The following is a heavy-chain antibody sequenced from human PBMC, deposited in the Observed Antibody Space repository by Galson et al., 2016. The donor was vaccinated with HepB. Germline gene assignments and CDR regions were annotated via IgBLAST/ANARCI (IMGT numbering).Heavy chain of an antibody. CDR2: IPYDGSSQ. CDR3: AKDGILGTTTQSKGMDV. Sequence: SLRLSCAASGFTFSIYAMHWVRQAPGKGLEWVALIPYDGSSQYYADSVRGRFTISRDNSKNTLYLQMDSLRPEDTAVYYCAKDGILGTTTQSKGMDVWGRGTTVTVSS. J-gene: IGHJ6*02. V-gene: IGHV3-30-3*01. D-gene: IGHD1-26*01. CDR1: GFTFSIYA.